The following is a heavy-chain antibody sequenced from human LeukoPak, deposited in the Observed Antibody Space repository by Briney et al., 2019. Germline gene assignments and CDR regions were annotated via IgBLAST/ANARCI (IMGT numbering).Heavy chain of an antibody. D-gene: IGHD3-10*01. V-gene: IGHV3-23*01. CDR1: GFTFSSYA. CDR3: ANCGFGELYGYYYYGMDV. J-gene: IGHJ6*04. CDR2: ISGSGGST. Sequence: GGSLRLSCAASGFTFSSYAMSWVRQAPGKGLEWVSAISGSGGSTYYADSVKGRFTISRDNSKNTLCLQMNSLRAEDTAVCYCANCGFGELYGYYYYGMDVWGKGTTVTVSS.